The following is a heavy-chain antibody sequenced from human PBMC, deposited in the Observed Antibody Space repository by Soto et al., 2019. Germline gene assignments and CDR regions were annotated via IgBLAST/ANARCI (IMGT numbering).Heavy chain of an antibody. CDR1: GGTFISYA. V-gene: IGHV1-69*01. J-gene: IGHJ6*02. CDR3: AIGRTRMDV. D-gene: IGHD1-7*01. Sequence: VQLVQSVAEVNKPGSSVNFSCQASGGTFISYAISWVRQAPGQGLEWMGGIIPIFGTANYAQKFQARVRIPAYESTSTSYMELSSLRSADTSVYYCAIGRTRMDVWGQCTTVTVSS. CDR2: IIPIFGTA.